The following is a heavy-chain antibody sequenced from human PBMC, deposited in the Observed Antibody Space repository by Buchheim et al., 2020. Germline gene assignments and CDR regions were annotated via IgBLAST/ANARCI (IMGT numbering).Heavy chain of an antibody. CDR1: GFTFSSYG. V-gene: IGHV3-30*03. CDR2: ISYDGSNK. Sequence: QVQLVESGGGVVQPGRSLRLSCAASGFTFSSYGMHWVRQAPGKGLEWVAVISYDGSNKYYADSVKGRFTISRDNSKNTLYLQMNSLRAEDTAVYYCARERYSSGWYADYWGQGTL. J-gene: IGHJ4*02. D-gene: IGHD6-19*01. CDR3: ARERYSSGWYADY.